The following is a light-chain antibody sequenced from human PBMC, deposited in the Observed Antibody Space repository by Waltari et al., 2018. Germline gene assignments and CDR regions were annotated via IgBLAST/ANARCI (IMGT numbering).Light chain of an antibody. J-gene: IGKJ2*01. CDR3: QQSFTTPYT. CDR2: AAS. V-gene: IGKV1-39*01. Sequence: DIQMTQSPSSLSASAGDRVTITCRASQDINNYLNWYQQIPGKAPKLLISAASNLRSGVPSRFSGSGFGTDFTLTITTLHPEDFATYFCQQSFTTPYTFGQGTKLVIK. CDR1: QDINNY.